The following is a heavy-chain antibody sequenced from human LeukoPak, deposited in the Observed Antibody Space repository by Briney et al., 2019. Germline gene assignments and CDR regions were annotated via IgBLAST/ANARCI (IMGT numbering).Heavy chain of an antibody. CDR2: ISAYNGNT. Sequence: ASVKVSCKASGYTSTSYGISWVRQAPGQGLEWMGWISAYNGNTNYAQKLQGRVTMTTDTSTSTAYMELRSLRSDDTAVYYCARGIPFYDFWSGYYMWGQGTLVTVSS. CDR1: GYTSTSYG. D-gene: IGHD3-3*01. J-gene: IGHJ4*02. V-gene: IGHV1-18*01. CDR3: ARGIPFYDFWSGYYM.